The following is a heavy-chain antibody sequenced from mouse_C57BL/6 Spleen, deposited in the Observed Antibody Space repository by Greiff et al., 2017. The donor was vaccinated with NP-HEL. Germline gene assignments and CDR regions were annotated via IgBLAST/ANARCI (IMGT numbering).Heavy chain of an antibody. CDR2: INYDGSST. Sequence: EVKLMESEGGLVQPGSSMKLSCTASGFTFSDYYMAWVRQVPEKGLEWVANINYDGSSTYYLDSLKSRFIISRDNAKNILYLQMSSLKSEDTATYYCARGGYGSPWYFDVWGTGTTVTVSS. J-gene: IGHJ1*03. CDR3: ARGGYGSPWYFDV. CDR1: GFTFSDYY. D-gene: IGHD1-1*01. V-gene: IGHV5-16*01.